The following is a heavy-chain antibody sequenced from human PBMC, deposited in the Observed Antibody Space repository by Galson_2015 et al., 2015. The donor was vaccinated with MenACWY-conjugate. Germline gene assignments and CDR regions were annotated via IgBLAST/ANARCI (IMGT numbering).Heavy chain of an antibody. D-gene: IGHD6-13*01. CDR2: IGGRGGSGAGT. Sequence: SLRLSCAASGFTFNTHAMSWVRQAPGKGLEWVSGIGGRGGSGAGTYYADSVKGRFTISRDNSKNTLYLQMNSLRAEDTAVYYCATGSSWYTWFDPGGQGTLVT. J-gene: IGHJ5*02. V-gene: IGHV3-23*01. CDR3: ATGSSWYTWFDP. CDR1: GFTFNTHA.